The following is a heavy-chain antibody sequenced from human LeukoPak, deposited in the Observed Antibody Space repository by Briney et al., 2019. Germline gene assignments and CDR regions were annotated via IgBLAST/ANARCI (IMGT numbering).Heavy chain of an antibody. CDR3: ARVGGSSNFDY. D-gene: IGHD1-26*01. CDR2: ITTYHVNT. Sequence: GASVKVSCTSSGYTFTSFGVTWVRQAPGQGLEWMGWITTYHVNTKYAQKFHGRVTMTTDTSTSTVYMELRSLTSDDTAVYYCARVGGSSNFDYWGQGTPLTVSS. V-gene: IGHV1-18*01. CDR1: GYTFTSFG. J-gene: IGHJ4*02.